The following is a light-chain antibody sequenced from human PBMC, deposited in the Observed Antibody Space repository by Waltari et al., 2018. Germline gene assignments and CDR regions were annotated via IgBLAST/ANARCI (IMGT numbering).Light chain of an antibody. CDR3: HQYNNWPPWT. CDR2: DAS. Sequence: ETVMTQSPATLFVSPGERATLSCRASQSVSRNLAWYQQKPGQAPRLLIYDASTRATGIPARFSGSGSGTEFTLTISSLQSEDFAIYHCHQYNNWPPWTFGQGTKVEI. V-gene: IGKV3-15*01. CDR1: QSVSRN. J-gene: IGKJ1*01.